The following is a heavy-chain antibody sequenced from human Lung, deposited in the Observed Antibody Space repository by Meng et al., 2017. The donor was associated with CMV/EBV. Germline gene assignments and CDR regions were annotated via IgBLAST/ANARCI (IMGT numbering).Heavy chain of an antibody. V-gene: IGHV3-21*01. CDR2: ISSSSRYI. J-gene: IGHJ4*02. D-gene: IGHD6-19*01. Sequence: ESXKISCAASGFTFSGYSMNWVRQAPGKGLEWVSMISSSSRYIYYADSVKGRFTISRDNAENSLYLQMNNLRADDTAVYYCATRMGTGYTSDWGQGTLVXVSS. CDR1: GFTFSGYS. CDR3: ATRMGTGYTSD.